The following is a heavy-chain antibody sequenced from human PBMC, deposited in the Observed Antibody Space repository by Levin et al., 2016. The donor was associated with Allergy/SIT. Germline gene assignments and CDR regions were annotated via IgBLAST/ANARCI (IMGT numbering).Heavy chain of an antibody. CDR1: GYTFNDYY. J-gene: IGHJ4*02. Sequence: ASVKVSCKSSGYTFNDYYIHWVRQAPGQGLEWMAWNNPNGGTNYAQKFQGRISMTRDTSTNTAYMYLSSLRFDDTAVYYCARDPLLTGDFFDYWGQGTLVTVSS. V-gene: IGHV1-2*02. CDR2: NNPNGGT. D-gene: IGHD1-14*01. CDR3: ARDPLLTGDFFDY.